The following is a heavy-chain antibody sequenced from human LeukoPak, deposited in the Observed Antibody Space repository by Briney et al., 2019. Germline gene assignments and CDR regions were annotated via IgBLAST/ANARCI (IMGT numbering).Heavy chain of an antibody. J-gene: IGHJ3*02. D-gene: IGHD3-10*01. CDR2: IYYSGST. CDR1: GGSISSGGYY. Sequence: SQTLSLTCTVSGGSISSGGYYWSWNRQHPGKGLEWIGYIYYSGSTYYNPSLKSRVTISVDTSKNQFSLKLSSVTAADTAVYYCAREIPRITMVRGAAGAFDIWGQGTMVTVSS. V-gene: IGHV4-31*03. CDR3: AREIPRITMVRGAAGAFDI.